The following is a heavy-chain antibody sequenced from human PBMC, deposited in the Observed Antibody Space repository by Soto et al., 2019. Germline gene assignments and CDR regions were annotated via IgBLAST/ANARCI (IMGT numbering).Heavy chain of an antibody. V-gene: IGHV1-8*01. J-gene: IGHJ6*03. Sequence: QVQLVQSGAEVKKPGASVKVSCKASGYTFTSYDINWVRQATGQGLEWMGWMNPNSGNTGYAQKLQGRVTMTRNTSISTAYMELSSLRSEDTAVYYCERGEVVLVPADISWERYMDVWGKGTTVTVSS. CDR2: MNPNSGNT. CDR3: ERGEVVLVPADISWERYMDV. D-gene: IGHD2-2*01. CDR1: GYTFTSYD.